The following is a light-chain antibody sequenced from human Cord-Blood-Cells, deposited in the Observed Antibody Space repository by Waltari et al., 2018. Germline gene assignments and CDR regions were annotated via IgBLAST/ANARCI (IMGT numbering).Light chain of an antibody. V-gene: IGKV3-20*01. Sequence: EIVLTQSPGTLSLYPGARATLSCRASQSVSSSYLAWYQQKPGQAPRLLIYGASSRATGIPDRFSGSGSGTDFTLTISRLEPEDFAVYYCQQYGSSRFTFGPGTKVDIK. CDR3: QQYGSSRFT. J-gene: IGKJ3*01. CDR2: GAS. CDR1: QSVSSSY.